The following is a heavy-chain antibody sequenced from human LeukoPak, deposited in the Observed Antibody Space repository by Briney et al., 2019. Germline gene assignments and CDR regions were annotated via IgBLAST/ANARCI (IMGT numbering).Heavy chain of an antibody. D-gene: IGHD3-3*01. CDR2: INHSGST. Sequence: SETLSLTCAVYGGSFSGYYWSWIRQPPGKGLEWIGEINHSGSTNYNPSLKSRVTISVDTSKNQFSLKLSSVTAADTAVYYCARHGRFLNWFDLWGQGTLVTVSS. V-gene: IGHV4-34*01. CDR1: GGSFSGYY. CDR3: ARHGRFLNWFDL. J-gene: IGHJ5*02.